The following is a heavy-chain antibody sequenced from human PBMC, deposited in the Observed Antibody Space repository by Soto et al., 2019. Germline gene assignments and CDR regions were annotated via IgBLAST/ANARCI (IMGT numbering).Heavy chain of an antibody. CDR2: ISSSSSTI. V-gene: IGHV3-48*02. D-gene: IGHD6-19*01. J-gene: IGHJ3*02. CDR1: GFTFGSYS. CDR3: ARDSPPIAVAGTRGAFDI. Sequence: GGSLRLSCAASGFTFGSYSMNWVRQAQGKGLEWVSYISSSSSTIYYADSVKGRFTISRDNAKNSLYLQMNSLRDEDTAVYYCARDSPPIAVAGTRGAFDIWGQGTMVTVSS.